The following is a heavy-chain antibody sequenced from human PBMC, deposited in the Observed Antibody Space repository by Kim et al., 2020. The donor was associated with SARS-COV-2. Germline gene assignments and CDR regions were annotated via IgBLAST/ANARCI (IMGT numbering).Heavy chain of an antibody. CDR3: ARIYYYDSSGYLSDAFDI. CDR2: INPNSGGT. D-gene: IGHD3-22*01. Sequence: ASVKVSCKASGYTFTGYYMHWVRQAPGQGLEWMGWINPNSGGTNYAQKFQGRVTMTRDTSISTAYMELSRLRSDDTAVYYCARIYYYDSSGYLSDAFDIWGQGTMVTVSS. V-gene: IGHV1-2*02. CDR1: GYTFTGYY. J-gene: IGHJ3*02.